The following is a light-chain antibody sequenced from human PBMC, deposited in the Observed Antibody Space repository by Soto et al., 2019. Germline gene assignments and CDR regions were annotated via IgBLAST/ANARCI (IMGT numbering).Light chain of an antibody. V-gene: IGKV3-11*01. CDR1: QSVSKY. CDR2: DAS. Sequence: IVLTQSPATLYLSPGERATLSCRASQSVSKYLAWYQQQPGQAPRLLIYDASHRATGIPARFSGSGSGTDFTLTLSSLEAEDFAVYYCQQRSNGLTFGGGTKVEIK. J-gene: IGKJ4*02. CDR3: QQRSNGLT.